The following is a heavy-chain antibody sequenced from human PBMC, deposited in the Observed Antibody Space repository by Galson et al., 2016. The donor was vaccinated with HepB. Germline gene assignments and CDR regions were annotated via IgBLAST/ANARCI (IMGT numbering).Heavy chain of an antibody. CDR3: ATDFDRGFSYENY. V-gene: IGHV4-39*07. CDR2: LFYGGHK. CDR1: GGSVSSTDYY. D-gene: IGHD5-18*01. J-gene: IGHJ3*01. Sequence: SETLSLTCAVSGGSVSSTDYYWGWIRQSPGRGLEWIARLFYGGHKYYNPSLRSRVRMSADTSKSQFSLTLTSVTAADTAVYFCATDFDRGFSYENYWGQGTTVTVSS.